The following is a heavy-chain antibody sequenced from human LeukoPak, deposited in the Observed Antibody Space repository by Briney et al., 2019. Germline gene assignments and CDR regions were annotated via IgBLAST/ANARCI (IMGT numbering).Heavy chain of an antibody. D-gene: IGHD4-23*01. J-gene: IGHJ4*02. CDR1: GGSISSSNW. Sequence: ETSETLSLTCAVSGGSISSSNWWSWVRQPPGKGLEWIGEIYHSGSTNYNPSLKSRVTISVDTSKNQFSLKLSSVTAADTAVYYCARGVSYYGGNTRRGVDYWGQGTLVTVSS. CDR2: IYHSGST. CDR3: ARGVSYYGGNTRRGVDY. V-gene: IGHV4-4*02.